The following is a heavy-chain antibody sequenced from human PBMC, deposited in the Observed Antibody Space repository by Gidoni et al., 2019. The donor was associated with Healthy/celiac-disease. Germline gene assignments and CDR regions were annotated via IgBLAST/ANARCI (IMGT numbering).Heavy chain of an antibody. Sequence: EVQLLESGGGLVQPGGSLRLSCAASGFTFSSYAMSWVRPAPGKGLEWVAAISGSGGSTYYADTVKGRFTIARENSKNTLYLKMNSRRAEDTAVYYCAKDSYGPDSYGIVGASFDYWGQGTLVTVSS. CDR1: GFTFSSYA. J-gene: IGHJ4*02. D-gene: IGHD1-26*01. CDR3: AKDSYGPDSYGIVGASFDY. V-gene: IGHV3-23*01. CDR2: ISGSGGST.